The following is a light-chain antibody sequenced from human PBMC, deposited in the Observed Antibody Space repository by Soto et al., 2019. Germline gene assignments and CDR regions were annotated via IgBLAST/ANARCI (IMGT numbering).Light chain of an antibody. CDR3: QQYGNSPLT. J-gene: IGKJ4*01. CDR2: GAS. V-gene: IGKV3-20*01. Sequence: EIVLTQSPGTLSLSPGERATLSCRASQSVSSSYSAWYQQRPGQAPRLLIYGASNRATGIPDRLSGSGSGTDFTLTISWLEPEDFAGYFCQQYGNSPLTFGGGTKVDIK. CDR1: QSVSSSY.